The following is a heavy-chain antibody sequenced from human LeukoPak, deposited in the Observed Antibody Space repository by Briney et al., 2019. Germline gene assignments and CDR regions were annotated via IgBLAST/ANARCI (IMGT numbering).Heavy chain of an antibody. D-gene: IGHD2-2*01. CDR3: AYAHQLLSILTR. J-gene: IGHJ4*02. V-gene: IGHV1-69*13. Sequence: ASEKVSCKDSGGTFSSYAISWVRQAPGQGLEWVGGTIPIFGTASYAQKFQGRVTITADESTSTAYMELSSLRSEDTAVYYCAYAHQLLSILTRWGQGTLVTVSS. CDR2: TIPIFGTA. CDR1: GGTFSSYA.